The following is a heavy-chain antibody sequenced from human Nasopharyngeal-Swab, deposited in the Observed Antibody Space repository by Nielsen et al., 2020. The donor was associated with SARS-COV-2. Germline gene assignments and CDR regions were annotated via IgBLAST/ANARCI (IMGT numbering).Heavy chain of an antibody. Sequence: GESLKISCAASGFTFSSYGMHWVRQAPGKGLEWVAVIWYDGSNKYYADSVKGRFTISRDNSKNTLYLQMNSLRAEDTAVYYCARSGQWLVTDYWGQGTLVTVSS. CDR2: IWYDGSNK. J-gene: IGHJ4*02. CDR3: ARSGQWLVTDY. D-gene: IGHD6-19*01. CDR1: GFTFSSYG. V-gene: IGHV3-33*01.